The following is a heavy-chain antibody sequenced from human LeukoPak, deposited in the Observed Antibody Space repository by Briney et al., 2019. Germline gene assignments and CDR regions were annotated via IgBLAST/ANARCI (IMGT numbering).Heavy chain of an antibody. CDR2: ITSSSSSM. CDR1: GFTFSSFS. V-gene: IGHV3-48*02. D-gene: IGHD7-27*01. Sequence: GGSLRLSCAASGFTFSSFSMNWVRQAPGKGLEWISYITSSSSSMSYADSVKGRFTISRDNAKNSLYLQMNSLRDEDTAVYYCARDLNWGFDYWGQGTTVTVSS. CDR3: ARDLNWGFDY. J-gene: IGHJ4*03.